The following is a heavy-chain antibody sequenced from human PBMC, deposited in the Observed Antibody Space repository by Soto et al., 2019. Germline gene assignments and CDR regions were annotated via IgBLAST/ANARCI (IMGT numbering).Heavy chain of an antibody. CDR2: IDPSDSYT. D-gene: IGHD6-6*01. J-gene: IGHJ6*02. Sequence: PGESLKISCKGSGYSFTSYWISWVRQMPGKGLEWMGRIDPSDSYTNYSPSFQGHVTISADKSISTAYLQWSSLKASDTAMYYCARGSIAARRGYYYYYYGMDVCDQGTTVTVSS. CDR3: ARGSIAARRGYYYYYYGMDV. V-gene: IGHV5-10-1*01. CDR1: GYSFTSYW.